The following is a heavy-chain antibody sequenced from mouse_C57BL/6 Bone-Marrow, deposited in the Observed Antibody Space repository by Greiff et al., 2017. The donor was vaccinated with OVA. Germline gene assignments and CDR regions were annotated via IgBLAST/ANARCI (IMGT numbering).Heavy chain of an antibody. V-gene: IGHV3-6*01. Sequence: EVKLMESGPGLVKPSQSLSLTCSVTGYSITSGYYWNWIRQFPGNKLEWMGYISYDGSNNYNPSLKNRISITRDTSKNQFFLKLNSVTTEDTATYYCARDGWDYALWYFDVWGTGTTVTVSS. CDR1: GYSITSGYY. D-gene: IGHD2-4*01. J-gene: IGHJ1*03. CDR3: ARDGWDYALWYFDV. CDR2: ISYDGSN.